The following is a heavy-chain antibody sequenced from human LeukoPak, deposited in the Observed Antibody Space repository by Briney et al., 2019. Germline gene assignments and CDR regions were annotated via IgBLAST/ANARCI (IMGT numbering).Heavy chain of an antibody. CDR2: ISDGGSDK. Sequence: GGSLRLSCAASGFIFSSYGMHWVRQAPGKGLEWLVFISDGGSDKHYIDSVKGRFTISRDNSKNTLYLQMDSLRAEDTALYYCARKRPNYFDYWGQGTLVTVSS. CDR3: ARKRPNYFDY. J-gene: IGHJ4*02. CDR1: GFIFSSYG. V-gene: IGHV3-30*03.